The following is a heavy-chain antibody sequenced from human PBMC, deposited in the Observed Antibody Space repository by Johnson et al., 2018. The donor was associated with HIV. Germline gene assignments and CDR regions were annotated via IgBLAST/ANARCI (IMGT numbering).Heavy chain of an antibody. D-gene: IGHD1-26*01. J-gene: IGHJ3*02. Sequence: VHLVESGGGVVRPGGSLRLACAATGFTFDDYGMSWVRQGPGKGLEWVSGINWNGGNTDFADAVKGRFNVSRDNAKNSLYLQMNSLRAEDTAMYYCARGWVGATLRAFDIWGQGTMVTVSS. CDR2: INWNGGNT. CDR1: GFTFDDYG. CDR3: ARGWVGATLRAFDI. V-gene: IGHV3-20*04.